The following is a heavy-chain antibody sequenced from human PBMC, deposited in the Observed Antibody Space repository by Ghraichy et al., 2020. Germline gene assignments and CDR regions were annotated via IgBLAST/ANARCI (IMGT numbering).Heavy chain of an antibody. D-gene: IGHD6-6*01. CDR1: GGSFSGYY. V-gene: IGHV4-34*01. CDR3: ARVGAARTLQFKY. J-gene: IGHJ4*02. Sequence: SETLSLTCAVYGGSFSGYYWSWIRQPPGKGLEWIGEINHRGSATYNPSLESRVTISVDTSKNQFSLKLTSVTAADTAMYYCARVGAARTLQFKYWGQGTLVTVSS. CDR2: INHRGSA.